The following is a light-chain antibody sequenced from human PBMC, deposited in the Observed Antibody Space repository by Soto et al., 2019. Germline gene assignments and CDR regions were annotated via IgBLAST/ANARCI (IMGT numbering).Light chain of an antibody. J-gene: IGKJ2*01. CDR2: TAS. Sequence: EMVLTQSPATLSLSPGESATLSCRASQNVGVNFAWYQQKSGQPPRLLIHTASSRAPGIPARFSGSGSRTDFTLTISSLECEDIATYYYLQYNSYFGPGTQLEI. V-gene: IGKV3D-15*01. CDR1: QNVGVN. CDR3: LQYNSY.